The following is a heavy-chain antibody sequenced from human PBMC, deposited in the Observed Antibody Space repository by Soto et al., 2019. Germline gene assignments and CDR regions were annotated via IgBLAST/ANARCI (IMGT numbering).Heavy chain of an antibody. V-gene: IGHV4-34*01. CDR2: INHTGST. D-gene: IGHD3-3*01. J-gene: IGHJ4*02. Sequence: SETLSLTCAVYGAPFSGYYWTWVRQPPGKGLEWIGEINHTGSTKYNPSLKSRVTISLDTSKNQFSLSLRSVTAADTAVYYCARGREIFGAVTPFEYWGQGTQVTVSS. CDR1: GAPFSGYY. CDR3: ARGREIFGAVTPFEY.